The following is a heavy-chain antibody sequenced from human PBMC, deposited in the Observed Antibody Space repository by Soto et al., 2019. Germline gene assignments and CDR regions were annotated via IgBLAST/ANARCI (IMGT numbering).Heavy chain of an antibody. D-gene: IGHD3-3*01. Sequence: GASVKVSCKASGYTFTSYDINWVRQTTGQGPEWMGWMNPNSGNTGYAQKFQGRVTMTRNTSISTAYMELSSLRPEDTAVYYCARRRTYYDFWSGSNWFDPWGQGTLVTVSS. CDR2: MNPNSGNT. CDR1: GYTFTSYD. J-gene: IGHJ5*02. CDR3: ARRRTYYDFWSGSNWFDP. V-gene: IGHV1-8*01.